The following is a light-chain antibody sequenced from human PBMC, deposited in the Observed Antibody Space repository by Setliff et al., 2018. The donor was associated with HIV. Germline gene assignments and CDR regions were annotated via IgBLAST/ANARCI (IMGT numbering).Light chain of an antibody. CDR2: RND. V-gene: IGLV1-47*01. J-gene: IGLJ2*01. Sequence: TQPPSASGTPGRRVTIYCSGRSSNIGSNFVYWYQQLPGTAPKLLMYRNDQRPSGVPDRFSGSKSGTPASLAISGLQSQDEADYYCAAWDDSLGGGVFGGGTK. CDR1: SSNIGSNF. CDR3: AAWDDSLGGGV.